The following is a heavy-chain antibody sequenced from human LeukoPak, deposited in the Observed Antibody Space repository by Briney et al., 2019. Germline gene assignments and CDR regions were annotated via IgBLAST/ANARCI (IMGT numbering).Heavy chain of an antibody. V-gene: IGHV3-53*01. CDR2: IYSGGST. D-gene: IGHD3-22*01. Sequence: GGSLRLSCAASGFTVSSNYMSWVRQAPGKGLEWVPVIYSGGSTYYADSVKGRFTISRDNSKNTLYLQMNSLRAEDTAVYYCARVGHYGSSGIGNYWAQGTLVTVSS. J-gene: IGHJ4*02. CDR1: GFTVSSNY. CDR3: ARVGHYGSSGIGNY.